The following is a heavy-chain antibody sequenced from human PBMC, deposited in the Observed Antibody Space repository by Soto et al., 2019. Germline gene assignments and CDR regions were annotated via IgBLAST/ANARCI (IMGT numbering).Heavy chain of an antibody. CDR2: IYYSGST. Sequence: SETLSLTCTVSGCSVSSGSYYWSWIRQPPGKGLEWIGYIYYSGSTNYNPSLKSRVTISVDTSKNQFSLKLSSVTAADTAVYYCANYPTTVTSDYWGQGTLVTVS. V-gene: IGHV4-61*01. J-gene: IGHJ4*02. CDR3: ANYPTTVTSDY. CDR1: GCSVSSGSYY. D-gene: IGHD4-17*01.